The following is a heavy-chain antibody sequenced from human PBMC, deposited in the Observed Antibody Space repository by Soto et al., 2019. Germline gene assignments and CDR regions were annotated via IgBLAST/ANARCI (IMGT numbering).Heavy chain of an antibody. D-gene: IGHD3-22*01. CDR1: GFTFSNYA. CDR3: AKDRAYYDSIDY. CDR2: ISGSGGRT. Sequence: GGSLRLSCAASGFTFSNYAMIWIRQAPGKGLEWVSGISGSGGRTYYADSVKGRFTISIDNSKNTLYLQMISLRAEDMALYYCAKDRAYYDSIDYRGQGTLVT. J-gene: IGHJ4*02. V-gene: IGHV3-23*01.